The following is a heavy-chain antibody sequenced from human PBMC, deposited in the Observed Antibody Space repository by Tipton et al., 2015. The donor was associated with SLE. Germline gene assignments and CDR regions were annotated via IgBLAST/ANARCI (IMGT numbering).Heavy chain of an antibody. CDR2: IIPIFGTP. V-gene: IGHV1-69*01. CDR1: GGTFSNFA. J-gene: IGHJ2*01. CDR3: ARRRWLQLDWYFDL. D-gene: IGHD5-24*01. Sequence: QLVQSGPEVKKPGTSVKVSCKASGGTFSNFAISWVRQAPGQGLEWMGEIIPIFGTPNSAQKFQGRVTITADEVTSTAYMELSSLRPEDTAVYYGARRRWLQLDWYFDLWGRGILVTVSS.